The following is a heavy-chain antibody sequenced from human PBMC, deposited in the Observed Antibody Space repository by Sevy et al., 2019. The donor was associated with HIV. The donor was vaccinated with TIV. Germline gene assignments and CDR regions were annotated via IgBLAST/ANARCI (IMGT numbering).Heavy chain of an antibody. Sequence: ASVKVSCKVSGYTLTKLPMHWVRQAPGKGLEWMGGFDPEDGETIYAQKFQGRVTMTEDTSTDTAYMQLSSLRSEDTAVYYCATLGFWSDYPLYGMDLWGQGTTVTVSS. D-gene: IGHD3-3*01. CDR3: ATLGFWSDYPLYGMDL. CDR2: FDPEDGET. CDR1: GYTLTKLP. V-gene: IGHV1-24*01. J-gene: IGHJ6*02.